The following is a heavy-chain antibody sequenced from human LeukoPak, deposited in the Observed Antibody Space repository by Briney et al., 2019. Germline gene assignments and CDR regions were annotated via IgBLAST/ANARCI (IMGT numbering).Heavy chain of an antibody. CDR3: ARDLLAQQFYYYYYYMDV. J-gene: IGHJ6*03. CDR2: IYYSGST. Sequence: PSETLSLTCTVSGGSISSSSYYWGWIRQPPGKGLEWIGSIYYSGSTYYNPSLKGRVTISVDTSKNQFSLKLSSVTAADTAVYYCARDLLAQQFYYYYYYMDVWGKGTTVTVSS. D-gene: IGHD3-3*01. V-gene: IGHV4-39*02. CDR1: GGSISSSSYY.